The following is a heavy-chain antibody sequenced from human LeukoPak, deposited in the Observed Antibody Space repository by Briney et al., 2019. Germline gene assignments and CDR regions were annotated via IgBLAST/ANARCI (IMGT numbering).Heavy chain of an antibody. J-gene: IGHJ6*03. V-gene: IGHV3-74*01. CDR2: INVDESST. Sequence: GGSLRLSCVVSGFTFSSYWMHWVRQAPGKGLVWVARINVDESSTSYADSVKGRFTISRDNAKNTLYLQMNSLRSEDTAVYYCASRNKWSGYYDYYYYYMDVWGKGTTVTVSS. CDR1: GFTFSSYW. CDR3: ASRNKWSGYYDYYYYYMDV. D-gene: IGHD3-3*01.